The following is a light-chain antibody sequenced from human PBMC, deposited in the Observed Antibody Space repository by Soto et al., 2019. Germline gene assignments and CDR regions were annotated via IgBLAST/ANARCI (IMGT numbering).Light chain of an antibody. CDR3: QQYNSYWT. Sequence: IQMTQSPSTLSASVGDRVTNTCRASQSISRLLACYQHKPGKAPKRLIYDASSLESGVPSRFSGSGSGTEFTLSMSRLHPDDFASDDCQQYNSYWTFGQGTKGEIK. CDR1: QSISRL. CDR2: DAS. V-gene: IGKV1-5*01. J-gene: IGKJ1*01.